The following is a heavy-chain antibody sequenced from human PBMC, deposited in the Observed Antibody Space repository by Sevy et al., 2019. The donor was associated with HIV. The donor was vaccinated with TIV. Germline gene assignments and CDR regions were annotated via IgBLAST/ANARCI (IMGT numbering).Heavy chain of an antibody. CDR2: INHSGST. CDR3: ARGYWYYDLWSGYYTYYGMDV. V-gene: IGHV4-34*01. J-gene: IGHJ6*02. D-gene: IGHD3-3*01. Sequence: SETLSLTCAVYGGSFSGYYWSWIRHPPGKGLEWIGEINHSGSTNYNPSLKSRVTISVDTSKNQFSLKLSSVTAADTAVYYCARGYWYYDLWSGYYTYYGMDVWGQGTTVTVSS. CDR1: GGSFSGYY.